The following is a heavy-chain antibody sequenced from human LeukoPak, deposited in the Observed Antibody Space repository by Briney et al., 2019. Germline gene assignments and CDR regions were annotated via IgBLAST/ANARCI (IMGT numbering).Heavy chain of an antibody. V-gene: IGHV3-23*01. CDR3: ARGRPQFGYSYGYRAYFDY. D-gene: IGHD5-18*01. CDR2: ISGSGGST. CDR1: GFTVSSNY. Sequence: GGSLRLSCAASGFTVSSNYMSWVRQAPGKGLEWVSAISGSGGSTYYADSVKGRFTISRDNSKNTLYLQMNSLRAEDTAVYYCARGRPQFGYSYGYRAYFDYWGQGTLVTVSS. J-gene: IGHJ4*02.